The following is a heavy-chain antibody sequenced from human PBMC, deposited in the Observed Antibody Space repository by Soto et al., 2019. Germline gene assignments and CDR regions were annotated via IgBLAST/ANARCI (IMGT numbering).Heavy chain of an antibody. Sequence: VKVYCKASGGTFSSYAISWVRQAPGQGLEWMGGIIPIFGTANYAQKFQGRVTITADESTSTAYMELSSLRSEDTAVYYCARVIVATIPSDYYYYGTDVWGQGTTGSVS. J-gene: IGHJ6*02. CDR3: ARVIVATIPSDYYYYGTDV. D-gene: IGHD5-12*01. CDR1: GGTFSSYA. V-gene: IGHV1-69*13. CDR2: IIPIFGTA.